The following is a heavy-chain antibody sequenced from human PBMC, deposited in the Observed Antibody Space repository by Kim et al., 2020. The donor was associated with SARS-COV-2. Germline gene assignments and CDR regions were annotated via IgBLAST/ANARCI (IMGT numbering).Heavy chain of an antibody. CDR2: IYYSGST. CDR3: ARRGSSWYSQGDY. D-gene: IGHD6-13*01. J-gene: IGHJ4*02. V-gene: IGHV4-39*01. CDR1: GGSISSSSYY. Sequence: SETLSLTCTVSGGSISSSSYYWGWIRQPPGKGLEWIGSIYYSGSTYYNPSLKSRVTISVDTSKNQFSLKLSSVTAADTAVYYCARRGSSWYSQGDYWGQGTLVTVSS.